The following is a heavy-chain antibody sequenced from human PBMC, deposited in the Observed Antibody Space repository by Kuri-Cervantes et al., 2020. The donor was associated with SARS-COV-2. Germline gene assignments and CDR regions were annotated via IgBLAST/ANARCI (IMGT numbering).Heavy chain of an antibody. CDR3: AREYCSSTSCYGAFDI. J-gene: IGHJ3*02. CDR2: IYHSGST. V-gene: IGHV4-30-2*01. D-gene: IGHD2-2*01. CDR1: GGSISSGGYY. Sequence: TLSLTCTVSGGSISSGGYYWSWIRQPPGKGLEWIGYIYHSGSTYYNPSLKSRVTISVDTSKNQFSLKLSSVTAADTAVYYCAREYCSSTSCYGAFDIWGQGTMVTVSS.